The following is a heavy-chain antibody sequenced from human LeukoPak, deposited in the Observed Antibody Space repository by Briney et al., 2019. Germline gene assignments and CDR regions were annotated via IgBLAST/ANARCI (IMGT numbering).Heavy chain of an antibody. V-gene: IGHV1-8*01. CDR1: GYTFTSYD. CDR3: ARGHYGDYVFDY. D-gene: IGHD4-17*01. Sequence: ASVKVSCKASGYTFTSYDINWVRQATGQGLERMGWMNPNSGNTGYAQKFQGRVTMTRNTSISTAYMELSSLRSEDTAVYYCARGHYGDYVFDYWGQGTLVTVSS. J-gene: IGHJ4*02. CDR2: MNPNSGNT.